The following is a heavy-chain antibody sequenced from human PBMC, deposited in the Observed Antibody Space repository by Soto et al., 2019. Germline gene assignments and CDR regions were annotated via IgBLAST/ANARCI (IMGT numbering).Heavy chain of an antibody. CDR3: ARLQWWFDP. V-gene: IGHV3-7*03. Sequence: GGSLRLSCAASGFTYSTYWMSWVRQAPGKGLEWVASIKQDGSEEYYVDSVKGRFTISRDNSKNSLYLQMNSLRAEDTAVYYCARLQWWFDPWGQGTLVTVSS. CDR2: IKQDGSEE. CDR1: GFTYSTYW. D-gene: IGHD1-1*01. J-gene: IGHJ5*02.